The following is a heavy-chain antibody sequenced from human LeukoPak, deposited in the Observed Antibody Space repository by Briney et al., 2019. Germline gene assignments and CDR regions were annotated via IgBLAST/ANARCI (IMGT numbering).Heavy chain of an antibody. CDR3: AKDSAGGLGTNFDY. J-gene: IGHJ4*02. CDR2: IWYDGSYK. V-gene: IGHV3-33*06. Sequence: GGSLRLSCAASGFTFSTSGMHWVRQAPGKGLEWVAVIWYDGSYKYYVDSVKGRFTISRDNSKDTLYLQMNSLRDEDTAVYYCAKDSAGGLGTNFDYWGQGTLVTVSS. D-gene: IGHD7-27*01. CDR1: GFTFSTSG.